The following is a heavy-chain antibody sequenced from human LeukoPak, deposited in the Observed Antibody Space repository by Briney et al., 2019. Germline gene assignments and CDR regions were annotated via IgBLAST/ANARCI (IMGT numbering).Heavy chain of an antibody. V-gene: IGHV3-23*01. CDR3: AKDGGYLSHAYFDY. Sequence: GGSLRLSCAASGLTFSGYAMSWVRQAPGKGLEWVSAISGSGGSTYYADSVKGRFTISRDNSKNTLYLQMNSLRAEDTAVYYCAKDGGYLSHAYFDYWGQGTLVTVSS. CDR1: GLTFSGYA. CDR2: ISGSGGST. J-gene: IGHJ4*02. D-gene: IGHD3-22*01.